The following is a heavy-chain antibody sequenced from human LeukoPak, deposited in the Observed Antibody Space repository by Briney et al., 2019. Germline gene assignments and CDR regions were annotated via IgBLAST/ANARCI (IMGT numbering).Heavy chain of an antibody. CDR1: GGSISSYY. D-gene: IGHD3-10*01. V-gene: IGHV4-59*01. J-gene: IGHJ6*04. Sequence: PSETLSLTCTVSGGSISSYYWSWIRQPPGKGLEWIGYIYYSGSTNYNPSLKRRVTISVDTSKNQFSLKLSSVTAADTAVYYCATDVGFGDSDVWGKGTTVAVSS. CDR3: ATDVGFGDSDV. CDR2: IYYSGST.